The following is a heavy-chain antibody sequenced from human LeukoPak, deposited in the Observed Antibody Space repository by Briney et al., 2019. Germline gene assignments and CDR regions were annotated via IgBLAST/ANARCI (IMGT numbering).Heavy chain of an antibody. CDR1: GFTFSDSY. V-gene: IGHV3-11*01. J-gene: IGHJ4*02. CDR2: ISSSGSTI. Sequence: PGGSLRLSCAASGFTFSDSYMSWIRQAPGKGLEWVSYISSSGSTIYYADSVKGRFTISRDNAKNSLYLQMNSLRVEDTAVYYCAKEDSSSWPNFDYWGQGTLVTVSS. CDR3: AKEDSSSWPNFDY. D-gene: IGHD6-13*01.